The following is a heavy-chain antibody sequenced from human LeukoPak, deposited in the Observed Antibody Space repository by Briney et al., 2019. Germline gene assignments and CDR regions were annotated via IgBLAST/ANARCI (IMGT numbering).Heavy chain of an antibody. J-gene: IGHJ4*02. CDR1: GGSISSYY. CDR3: ASRYYYGSGSYYNE. CDR2: IYYSGST. V-gene: IGHV4-59*01. Sequence: SETLSLTCTVSGGSISSYYWSWIRQPPGKGLGWIGYIYYSGSTNYNPSLKSRVTISVDTSKNQFSLKLSSVTAADTAVYYCASRYYYGSGSYYNEWGQGTLVTVSS. D-gene: IGHD3-10*01.